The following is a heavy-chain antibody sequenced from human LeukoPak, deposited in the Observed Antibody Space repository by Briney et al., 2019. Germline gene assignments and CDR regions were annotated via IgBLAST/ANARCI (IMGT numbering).Heavy chain of an antibody. CDR1: GASFSGYY. D-gene: IGHD6-13*01. Sequence: SGTLSLTCTVYGASFSGYYWTWVRQPPGKGLEWIGEINHSGSTKYNPSLKSRVTISVDTSKNQFSLKLSSVTAADTAVYYCASGYSTRWSHPPGLPTDYWGQGTLVTVSS. CDR3: ASGYSTRWSHPPGLPTDY. CDR2: INHSGST. J-gene: IGHJ4*02. V-gene: IGHV4-34*01.